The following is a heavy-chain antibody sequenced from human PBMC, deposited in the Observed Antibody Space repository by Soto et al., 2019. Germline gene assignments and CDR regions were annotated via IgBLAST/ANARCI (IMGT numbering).Heavy chain of an antibody. CDR3: ASTSVAGTWGYYFHY. J-gene: IGHJ4*01. Sequence: QVHLVESGGGVVQPGRSLRLSCAASGFIFTTYAMHWVRQAPGKGLEWVAVISYDGNHEYYADSVRGRFTISRDNSKNTMYVQMDSMRADDTALDYCASTSVAGTWGYYFHYWGPGALVTVSS. CDR2: ISYDGNHE. D-gene: IGHD6-19*01. V-gene: IGHV3-30-3*01. CDR1: GFIFTTYA.